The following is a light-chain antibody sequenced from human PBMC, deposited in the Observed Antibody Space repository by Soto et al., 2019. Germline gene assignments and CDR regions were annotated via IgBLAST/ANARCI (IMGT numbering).Light chain of an antibody. CDR2: KNN. CDR3: QSYDNILSGPL. Sequence: QSVLTQPPSVSGAPGQTITMSCTGSGSNVGASYDVHWYQVLPGAGPRLLIYKNNNRPPGVPDRFSGSKSGTSASLAITGLRAEDEADYYCQSYDNILSGPLFGGGTKLTVL. J-gene: IGLJ3*02. V-gene: IGLV1-40*01. CDR1: GSNVGASYD.